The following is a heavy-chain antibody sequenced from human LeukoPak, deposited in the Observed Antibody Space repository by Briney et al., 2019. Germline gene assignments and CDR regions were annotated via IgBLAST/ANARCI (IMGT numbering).Heavy chain of an antibody. Sequence: QPGGSLRLSCAASGFTFSSFEMNWVRQAPGKGLEWISYISSSGSSIYYADSVEGRFTISRDNAKNSLYLQMNSLRAEDTAVYYCAKVSDIVVEPEFDYWGQGTLVTVSS. J-gene: IGHJ4*02. CDR3: AKVSDIVVEPEFDY. V-gene: IGHV3-48*03. CDR1: GFTFSSFE. D-gene: IGHD2-15*01. CDR2: ISSSGSSI.